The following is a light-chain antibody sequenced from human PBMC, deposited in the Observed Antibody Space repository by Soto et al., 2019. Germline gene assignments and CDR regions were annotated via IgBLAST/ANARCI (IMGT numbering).Light chain of an antibody. CDR1: QSVGKK. CDR2: GAS. V-gene: IGKV3-15*01. J-gene: IGKJ1*01. CDR3: QQYDIWPPWT. Sequence: EMVMTQSPATLSVSPGERATLSCGISQSVGKKLAWYQHKPGQAPRLLIYGASTRAAGVPARFSGSGSGTEFTLTISSLQSEDFAVYYCQQYDIWPPWTFGQGTKVEIK.